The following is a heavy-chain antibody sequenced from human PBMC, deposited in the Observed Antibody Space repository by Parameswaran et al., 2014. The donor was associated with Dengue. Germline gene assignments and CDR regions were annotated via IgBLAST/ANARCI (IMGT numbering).Heavy chain of an antibody. J-gene: IGHJ4*02. D-gene: IGHD3-10*01. Sequence: PGKGLEWIGEINHSGSTNYNPSLKSRVTISVDTSKNQFSLKLSSVTAADTAVYYCARGHRPSYYGSGVVFYWGQGTLVTVSS. CDR3: ARGHRPSYYGSGVVFY. CDR2: INHSGST. V-gene: IGHV4-34*01.